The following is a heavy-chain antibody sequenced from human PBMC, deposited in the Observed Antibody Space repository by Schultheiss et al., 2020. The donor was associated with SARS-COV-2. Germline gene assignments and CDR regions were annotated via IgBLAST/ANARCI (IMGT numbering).Heavy chain of an antibody. Sequence: GGSLRLSCATSGFTFSNAWLSWVRQAPGKGLEWVGRINDSAVGALPDYAASVKGRFTVSRDDSKKMVYFRMNSLKIEDTAVYYCTSANEYNLWGQGTLVTVSS. V-gene: IGHV3-15*01. J-gene: IGHJ4*02. CDR3: TSANEYNL. CDR1: GFTFSNAW. CDR2: INDSAVGALP. D-gene: IGHD2/OR15-2a*01.